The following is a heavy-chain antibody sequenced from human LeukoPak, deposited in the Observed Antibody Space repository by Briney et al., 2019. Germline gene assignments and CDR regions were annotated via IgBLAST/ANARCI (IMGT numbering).Heavy chain of an antibody. CDR2: ISGSGGST. J-gene: IGHJ6*02. V-gene: IGHV3-23*01. D-gene: IGHD4-17*01. Sequence: GGSLRLSCAASGFTFSSYAMSWVRQAPGKGLEWVPAISGSGGSTYYADSVKGRFTISRDNSKNTLYLQMNSLRAEDTAVYYCAKDTTVTTGYYYYGMDVWGQGTTVTVSS. CDR3: AKDTTVTTGYYYYGMDV. CDR1: GFTFSSYA.